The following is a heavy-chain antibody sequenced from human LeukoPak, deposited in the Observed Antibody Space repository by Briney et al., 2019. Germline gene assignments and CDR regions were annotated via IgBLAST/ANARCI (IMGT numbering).Heavy chain of an antibody. Sequence: ASVKVSCKASGYTFTSYGISWVRQAPGQGLEWMGIINPSGGSTSYAQKFQGRVTMTRDMSTSTVYMELSSLRSEDTAVYYCASSYYYDSSGYHYWGQGTLVTVSS. V-gene: IGHV1-46*01. D-gene: IGHD3-22*01. J-gene: IGHJ4*02. CDR1: GYTFTSYG. CDR3: ASSYYYDSSGYHY. CDR2: INPSGGST.